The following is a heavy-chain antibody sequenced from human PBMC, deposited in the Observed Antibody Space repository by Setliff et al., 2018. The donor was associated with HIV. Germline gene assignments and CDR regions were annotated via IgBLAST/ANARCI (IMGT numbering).Heavy chain of an antibody. J-gene: IGHJ6*03. CDR3: AKDWREGCAESRCHSYYYMDV. CDR2: ISSSSSKI. V-gene: IGHV3-48*01. CDR1: GFTFSNYA. Sequence: PGGSLRLSCAASGFTFSNYAMNWVRQAPGKGLEWVSYISSSSSKIYYADSVKGRFTISRDSAKNSLYLQMNSLRAEDTAVYYCAKDWREGCAESRCHSYYYMDVWGQGTTVTVSS. D-gene: IGHD3-3*01.